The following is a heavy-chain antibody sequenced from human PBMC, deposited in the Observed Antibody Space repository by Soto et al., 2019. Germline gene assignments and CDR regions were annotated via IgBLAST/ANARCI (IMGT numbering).Heavy chain of an antibody. CDR2: IYYRGST. J-gene: IGHJ3*02. CDR3: ARRYGLGAFDI. Sequence: QVQLQESGPGLVKPSETLSLTCTVSGGSLSSYYWSWIRQPPGKGLEWIGDIYYRGSTNYNPSLKSLVTISVDTSKNQLSLKPSSVTAADTAVYFCARRYGLGAFDIWGQGTMVTVSS. D-gene: IGHD3-10*01. V-gene: IGHV4-59*08. CDR1: GGSLSSYY.